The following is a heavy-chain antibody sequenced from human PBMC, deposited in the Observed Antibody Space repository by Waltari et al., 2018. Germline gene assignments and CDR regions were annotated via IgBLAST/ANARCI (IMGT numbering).Heavy chain of an antibody. CDR1: GFTFSSYS. J-gene: IGHJ4*02. Sequence: EVQLVESGGGLVKPGESLRLSCAASGFTFSSYSMNWVRQAPGKGLEWVSSISSSSSYIYYADSVKGRFTISRDNAKNSLYLQMNSLRAEDTAVYYCARDLYGSGSSVDYWGQGTLVTVSS. D-gene: IGHD3-10*01. CDR2: ISSSSSYI. CDR3: ARDLYGSGSSVDY. V-gene: IGHV3-21*01.